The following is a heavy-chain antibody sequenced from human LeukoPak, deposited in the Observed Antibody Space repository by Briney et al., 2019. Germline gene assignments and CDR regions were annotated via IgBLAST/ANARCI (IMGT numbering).Heavy chain of an antibody. CDR3: ARDYYDSSGYQYYYYYYYMDV. J-gene: IGHJ6*03. CDR1: GYTFTGYY. CDR2: INPNSGGT. D-gene: IGHD3-22*01. Sequence: APVKVSCKASGYTFTGYYMHWVRQAPGQGLEWMGWINPNSGGTNYAQKFQGRVTMTRDTSISTAYMELSRLRSDDTAVYYCARDYYDSSGYQYYYYYYYMDVWGKGTTVTVSS. V-gene: IGHV1-2*02.